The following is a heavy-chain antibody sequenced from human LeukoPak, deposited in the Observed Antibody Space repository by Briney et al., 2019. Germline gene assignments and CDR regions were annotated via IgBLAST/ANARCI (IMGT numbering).Heavy chain of an antibody. J-gene: IGHJ5*02. CDR1: GFTFSSYA. Sequence: GGSLRLSCAASGFTFSSYAMSWVRQAPGKGLEWVAVIWYDGSNKYYADSVKGRFTISRDNSKNTLYLQMNSLRAEDTAVYYCAKVAVTTSWGQGTLVTVSS. V-gene: IGHV3-33*06. CDR2: IWYDGSNK. CDR3: AKVAVTTS. D-gene: IGHD4-17*01.